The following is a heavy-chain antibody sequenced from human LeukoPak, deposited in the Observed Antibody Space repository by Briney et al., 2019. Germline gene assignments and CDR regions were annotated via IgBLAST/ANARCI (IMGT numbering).Heavy chain of an antibody. CDR3: ARYLGAQGDAFDI. V-gene: IGHV3-23*01. J-gene: IGHJ3*02. CDR1: GFPFSSYT. Sequence: SGGSLRLSCTASGFPFSSYTMTWVRQAPGKGLEWVSSISDTSYYTYYAKSMKGRFTISRDNPRNTLYLQMNSLRAEDTAVYYCARYLGAQGDAFDIWGQGTMVTVSS. CDR2: ISDTSYYT. D-gene: IGHD1-26*01.